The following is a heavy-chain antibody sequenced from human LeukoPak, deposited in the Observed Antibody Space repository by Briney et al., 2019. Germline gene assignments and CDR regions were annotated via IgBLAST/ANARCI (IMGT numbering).Heavy chain of an antibody. V-gene: IGHV4-59*01. D-gene: IGHD5-18*01. CDR1: GGSINSYY. CDR2: IYYSGNT. J-gene: IGHJ4*02. Sequence: SETLSLTCTVSGGSINSYYWSWIRQPPGKGLEWIGYIYYSGNTDYNPSLESRDTISVDTSKNQFSLKLSSVTAADTAVYYCARSLGYSYGYDYWGQGTLVTVSS. CDR3: ARSLGYSYGYDY.